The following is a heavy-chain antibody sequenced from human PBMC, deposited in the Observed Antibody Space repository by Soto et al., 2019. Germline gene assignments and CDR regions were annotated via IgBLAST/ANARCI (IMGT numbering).Heavy chain of an antibody. CDR1: VFTFSSYS. CDR3: ARVMLSLNAFDI. Sequence: GGSLRLSCAASVFTFSSYSMNWVRQAPGKGLEWVSSISSSSSYIYYADSVKGRFTISRDNAKNSLYLQMNSLRAEDTAVYYCARVMLSLNAFDIWGQGTMVT. J-gene: IGHJ3*02. V-gene: IGHV3-21*01. CDR2: ISSSSSYI. D-gene: IGHD1-26*01.